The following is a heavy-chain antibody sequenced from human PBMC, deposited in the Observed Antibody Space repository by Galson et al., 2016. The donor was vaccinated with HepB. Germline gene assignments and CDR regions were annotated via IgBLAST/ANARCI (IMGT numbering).Heavy chain of an antibody. D-gene: IGHD3-22*01. J-gene: IGHJ3*02. CDR3: AKPYYYDSNGYYGGAFDI. V-gene: IGHV3-11*01. CDR1: GFTFNDYY. Sequence: SLRLSCAASGFTFNDYYMSWIRQAPGKGLEWISFISSSYNTIKYAKSVKGRFTISRDNAKNSLYLQMNSLRAEDTAVYCCAKPYYYDSNGYYGGAFDIWGQGTMVTVSS. CDR2: ISSSYNTI.